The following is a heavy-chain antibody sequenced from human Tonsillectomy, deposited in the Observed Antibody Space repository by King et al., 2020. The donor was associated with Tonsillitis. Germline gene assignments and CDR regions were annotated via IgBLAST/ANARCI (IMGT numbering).Heavy chain of an antibody. CDR2: ISYDGSNK. CDR1: GFTFSSYG. J-gene: IGHJ1*01. V-gene: IGHV3-30*18. D-gene: IGHD6-13*01. CDR3: AEGDSSSSPNEVEYFQR. Sequence: AQLVQSGGGVVQPGRSLRLSCAASGFTFSSYGMHWVRQAPGKGLEWVAVISYDGSNKYYADSVKGRFTISRDNSKNTLYLQMNSLRAEDTAVYYCAEGDSSSSPNEVEYFQRWGQGTLVTVSS.